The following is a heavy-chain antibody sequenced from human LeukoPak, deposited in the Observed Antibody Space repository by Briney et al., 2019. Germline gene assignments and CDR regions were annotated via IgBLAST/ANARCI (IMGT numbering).Heavy chain of an antibody. V-gene: IGHV1-3*03. Sequence: ASVTVSCKASGYTFTSYAMHWVRQAPGQRLEWMGWINAGNGNTKYSQEFQGRVTITRDTSASTAYMELSSLRSEDMAVYYCARGDTAMVPIDYWGQGTLVTVSS. CDR3: ARGDTAMVPIDY. CDR1: GYTFTSYA. J-gene: IGHJ4*02. CDR2: INAGNGNT. D-gene: IGHD5-18*01.